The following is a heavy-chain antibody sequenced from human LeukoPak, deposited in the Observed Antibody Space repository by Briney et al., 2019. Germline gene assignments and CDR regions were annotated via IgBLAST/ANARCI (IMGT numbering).Heavy chain of an antibody. CDR3: ARETNNYYGSGSYYGARRWFDP. CDR2: LYYSGST. CDR1: GGSISSSSYY. V-gene: IGHV4-39*07. D-gene: IGHD3-10*01. Sequence: PSETLSLTCTVSGGSISSSSYYWGWIRQPPGKGLEWIGSLYYSGSTYYNPSLKSRVTISVDTSKNQFSLKLSSVTAADTAVYYCARETNNYYGSGSYYGARRWFDPWGQGTLVTVSS. J-gene: IGHJ5*02.